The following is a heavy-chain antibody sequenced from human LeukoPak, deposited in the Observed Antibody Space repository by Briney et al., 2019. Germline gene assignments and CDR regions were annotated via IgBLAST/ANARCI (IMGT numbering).Heavy chain of an antibody. CDR3: ARSGRYSYGH. J-gene: IGHJ4*02. D-gene: IGHD5-18*01. V-gene: IGHV4-39*07. CDR1: GGSISSSSYY. Sequence: PSETLSLTCTVSGGSISSSSYYWGWIRQPPGKGLEWIGSIYYSGGTYYNPSLKSRVTISVDTSENQFSLKLSSVTAADTAVYYCARSGRYSYGHWGQGTLVTVSS. CDR2: IYYSGGT.